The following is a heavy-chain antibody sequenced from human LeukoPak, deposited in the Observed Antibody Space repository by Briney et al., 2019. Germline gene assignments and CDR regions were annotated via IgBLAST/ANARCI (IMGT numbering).Heavy chain of an antibody. D-gene: IGHD1-1*01. Sequence: GASVKVSCKASGYTFSSYYMHWVRQAPGQGLEWMGIINPSGGSTSYAQKFQGRVTMTRDTSTSTVYMELSSLRSEDTAVYYCAREWGFRVQLERHYYCGMDVWGQGTTVTVSS. V-gene: IGHV1-46*01. J-gene: IGHJ6*02. CDR3: AREWGFRVQLERHYYCGMDV. CDR1: GYTFSSYY. CDR2: INPSGGST.